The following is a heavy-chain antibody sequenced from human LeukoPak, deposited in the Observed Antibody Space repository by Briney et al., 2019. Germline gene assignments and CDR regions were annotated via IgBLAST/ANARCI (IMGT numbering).Heavy chain of an antibody. CDR3: ARDGGGSYIY. V-gene: IGHV3-72*01. J-gene: IGHJ4*02. Sequence: GGSLRLSCAASGFTFSDHYMDWVRQTPGKGLEWVGRSRDKARTYTTEYAASVKGRFTISRDNSKNSLFLQMNSLKTEDTAVYYCARDGGGSYIYWGQGTLVTVSS. CDR1: GFTFSDHY. D-gene: IGHD1-26*01. CDR2: SRDKARTYTT.